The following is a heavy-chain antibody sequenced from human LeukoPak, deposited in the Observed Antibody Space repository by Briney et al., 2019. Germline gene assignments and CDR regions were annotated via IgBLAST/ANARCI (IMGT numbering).Heavy chain of an antibody. V-gene: IGHV1-18*01. J-gene: IGHJ4*02. D-gene: IGHD3-3*01. CDR2: ISAYNGNT. Sequence: GASVKVSCKASGYTFTSYGISWVRQAPGQGLEWMGWISAYNGNTNYAQKLQGRVTMTTDTSTSTAYMELRSLRSDDTAVYYCARSITIFGVVTIDYWGQGTLVTVSS. CDR3: ARSITIFGVVTIDY. CDR1: GYTFTSYG.